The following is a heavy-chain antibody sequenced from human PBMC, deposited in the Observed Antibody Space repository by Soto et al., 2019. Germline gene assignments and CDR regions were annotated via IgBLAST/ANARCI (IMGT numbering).Heavy chain of an antibody. Sequence: QVQLQESGPGLVKPSQTLSLTCTVSGGSISTGGYYWTWIRQHPGKGLEWIGYIYYSGSTYYNPSLKSRITISVDTSKNQFSLKLSSVTATDTAVYYCARGLSVALFDNWGQGTLVTVSS. J-gene: IGHJ4*02. V-gene: IGHV4-31*03. D-gene: IGHD2-15*01. CDR2: IYYSGST. CDR1: GGSISTGGYY. CDR3: ARGLSVALFDN.